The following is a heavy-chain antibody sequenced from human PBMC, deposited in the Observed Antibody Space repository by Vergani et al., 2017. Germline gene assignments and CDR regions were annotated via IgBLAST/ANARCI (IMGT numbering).Heavy chain of an antibody. J-gene: IGHJ3*02. Sequence: QVQLVQSGAEVKKPGASVKVSCKVSGYTLTELSMHWVRKAPGKGLEWMGRIIPLLGIANYAQKLQGRVTITADKSTSAAYMELSSLRSEDTAVYYCARDPSAAGFDAFDIWGQGTMVTVSS. D-gene: IGHD3-10*01. CDR3: ARDPSAAGFDAFDI. CDR2: IIPLLGIA. V-gene: IGHV1-69*04. CDR1: GYTLTELS.